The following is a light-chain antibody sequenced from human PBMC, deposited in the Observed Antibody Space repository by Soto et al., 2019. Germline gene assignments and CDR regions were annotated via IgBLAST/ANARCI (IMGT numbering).Light chain of an antibody. CDR1: SSDVGGYNF. J-gene: IGLJ3*02. V-gene: IGLV2-14*03. CDR3: SSYASSSTVV. CDR2: DVS. Sequence: QTVLTQPASVSGSPGQSITISCTGTSSDVGGYNFVSWYQQHPGKAPKLMIYDVSSRPSGISNRFSGSKSGNTASLTISGLQAEYAGHYYSSSYASSSTVVFGAGTKLTVL.